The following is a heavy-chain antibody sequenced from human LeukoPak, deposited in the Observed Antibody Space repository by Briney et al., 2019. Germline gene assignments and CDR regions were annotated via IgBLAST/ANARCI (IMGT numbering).Heavy chain of an antibody. V-gene: IGHV3-30*03. CDR3: ARDRTEVQYLRVFDY. Sequence: PGMSLRLSCAASGVTLSPYGMHWVRQAPGKGLEWVAVISYDGSSKYYTDSVKGRFTISRDNSKNTLYLQMNSLRAEDTAVYYCARDRTEVQYLRVFDYWGQGALVTVSS. J-gene: IGHJ4*02. D-gene: IGHD3-10*02. CDR1: GVTLSPYG. CDR2: ISYDGSSK.